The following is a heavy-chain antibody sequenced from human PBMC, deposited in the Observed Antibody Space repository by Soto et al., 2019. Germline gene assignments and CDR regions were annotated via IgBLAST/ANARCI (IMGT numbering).Heavy chain of an antibody. CDR1: DDSSGPYY. V-gene: IGHV4-4*08. J-gene: IGHJ4*02. CDR3: AREVVGNLCPGIFDS. CDR2: VYTSVST. Sequence: SETLSLTRSISDDSSGPYYWTWIRQTPRKELQWIGYVYTSVSTKYNSSLKSRVTISLYASNSQFSLTMSSVTAADTGVYYCAREVVGNLCPGIFDSWGRGTLVTVS.